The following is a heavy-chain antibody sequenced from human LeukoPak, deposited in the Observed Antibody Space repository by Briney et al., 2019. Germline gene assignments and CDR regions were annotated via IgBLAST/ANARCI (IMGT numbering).Heavy chain of an antibody. CDR1: GFTFSFSW. J-gene: IGHJ2*01. Sequence: GRSLRLSCAASGFTFSFSWIHCVRQDPGDGLVWVSRINNDGSITDYADSVKGRFTISRDNAKNTLYLQMNSLRAGDTAMYYCARRLDSSGDYYWYFYLWGRGALVTVSS. CDR3: ARRLDSSGDYYWYFYL. CDR2: INNDGSIT. V-gene: IGHV3-74*01. D-gene: IGHD3-22*01.